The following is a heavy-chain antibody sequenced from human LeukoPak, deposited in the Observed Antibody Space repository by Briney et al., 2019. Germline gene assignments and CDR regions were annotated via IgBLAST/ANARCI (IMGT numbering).Heavy chain of an antibody. CDR1: GGSISSSAY. J-gene: IGHJ4*02. D-gene: IGHD5-18*01. V-gene: IGHV4-39*01. Sequence: SETLSLTCTVSGGSISSSAYWGWIRQPPGKGLEWIGSIYYSKNTYYNPSLKSRVTISADTSKNQFSLTLGSVSATDTAVYYCVSPRGFSYGYFDYWGQGTLVTISS. CDR2: IYYSKNT. CDR3: VSPRGFSYGYFDY.